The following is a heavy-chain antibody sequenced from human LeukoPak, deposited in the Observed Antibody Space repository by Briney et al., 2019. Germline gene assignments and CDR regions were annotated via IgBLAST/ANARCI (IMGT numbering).Heavy chain of an antibody. Sequence: GGSLRLSCAASGFTFSDYVMSWVRQAPGKGLEWVSYINHNGEMIYYADSVKGRFTISRDTAKKTLYLQMNSLRDDDTALYYCVRDNDWAFHYWGQGTLVTVSS. CDR1: GFTFSDYV. J-gene: IGHJ4*02. V-gene: IGHV3-48*02. D-gene: IGHD3-9*01. CDR3: VRDNDWAFHY. CDR2: INHNGEMI.